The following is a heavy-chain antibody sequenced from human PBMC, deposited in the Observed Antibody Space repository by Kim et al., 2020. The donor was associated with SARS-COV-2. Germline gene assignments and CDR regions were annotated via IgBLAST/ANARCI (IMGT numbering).Heavy chain of an antibody. Sequence: AQSFQGRVTMTRDTSMNTAYMELSSLRSDDTAVYYCARETFYYDTSGSLDFWGQGTLVTVSS. J-gene: IGHJ4*02. CDR3: ARETFYYDTSGSLDF. V-gene: IGHV1-2*02. D-gene: IGHD3-22*01.